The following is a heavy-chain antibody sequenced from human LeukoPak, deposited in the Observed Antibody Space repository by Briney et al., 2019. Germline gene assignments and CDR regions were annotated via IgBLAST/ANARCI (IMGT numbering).Heavy chain of an antibody. D-gene: IGHD2-15*01. CDR1: GFTFGDYA. V-gene: IGHV3-74*03. J-gene: IGHJ4*02. Sequence: PGGSLRLSCTASGFTFGDYAMSWVRQAPGKGLEWVSRVNSDGSRTTYADSVMGRFTISRDNAKNTVYLQMNSLRVDDTAVYYCAAEFCGGGRCYTGHSGHDYWGQGTLVTVSS. CDR2: VNSDGSRT. CDR3: AAEFCGGGRCYTGHSGHDY.